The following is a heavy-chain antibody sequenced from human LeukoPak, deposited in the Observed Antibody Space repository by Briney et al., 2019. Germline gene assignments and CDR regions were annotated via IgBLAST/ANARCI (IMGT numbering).Heavy chain of an antibody. CDR1: GFTFSSYA. V-gene: IGHV3-30-3*01. CDR3: ARENRGAFDY. J-gene: IGHJ4*02. Sequence: GGSLRLSCAASGFTFSSYAMHWVRQAPGKGLEWVAVISYDGSNKYYADSVKGRFTISRDNSKNTLYLQMNSLRAEDTAVYYCARENRGAFDYWGQGTLVTVSS. D-gene: IGHD3-10*01. CDR2: ISYDGSNK.